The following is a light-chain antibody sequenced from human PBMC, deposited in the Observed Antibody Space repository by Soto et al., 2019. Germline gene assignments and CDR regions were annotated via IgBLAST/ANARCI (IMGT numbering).Light chain of an antibody. Sequence: QSVLTQPPSVSGARGQRVTISCTGSSSNIGAGYDVYWYQQHPGTAPKLLIYDNTNRPSGVPDRFSGSKSGNTASLTISGLQAEDEADYYCSSYTSSSTRVFGTGTKVTVL. CDR2: DNT. CDR3: SSYTSSSTRV. V-gene: IGLV1-40*01. J-gene: IGLJ1*01. CDR1: SSNIGAGYD.